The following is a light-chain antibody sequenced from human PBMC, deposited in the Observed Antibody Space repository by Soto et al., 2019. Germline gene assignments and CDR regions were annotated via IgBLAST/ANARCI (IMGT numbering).Light chain of an antibody. V-gene: IGLV2-14*03. CDR1: SSDVGNYNY. Sequence: QSALTQPASVSGSPGQSITISCTGASSDVGNYNYVSRYQQHPGKAPKLIIYDVSNRPSGVSNRFSGSKSGNTASLTISGLQAEDEADYYCSSYTSSTTLYVFGTGTKVTVL. CDR2: DVS. CDR3: SSYTSSTTLYV. J-gene: IGLJ1*01.